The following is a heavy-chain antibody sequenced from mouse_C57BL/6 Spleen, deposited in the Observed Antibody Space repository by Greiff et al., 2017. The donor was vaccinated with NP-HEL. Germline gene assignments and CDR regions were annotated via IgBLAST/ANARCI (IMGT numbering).Heavy chain of an antibody. D-gene: IGHD1-1*01. V-gene: IGHV5-6*01. CDR1: GFTFSSYG. Sequence: EVHLVESGGDLVKPGGSLKLSCAASGFTFSSYGMSWVRQTPDKRLEWVATISSGGSYTYYPDSVKGRFTISRDNAKNTLYLQMSSLKSEDTAMYYCARRNYGGYFDVWGTGTTVTVSS. CDR2: ISSGGSYT. J-gene: IGHJ1*03. CDR3: ARRNYGGYFDV.